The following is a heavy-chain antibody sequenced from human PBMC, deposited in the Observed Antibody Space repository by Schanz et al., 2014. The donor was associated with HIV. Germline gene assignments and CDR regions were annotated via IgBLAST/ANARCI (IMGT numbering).Heavy chain of an antibody. V-gene: IGHV3-30*03. D-gene: IGHD6-19*01. CDR1: GFTFSSSG. CDR3: AREGESSGRAGLFDL. CDR2: MSHDGFSK. J-gene: IGHJ3*01. Sequence: QAQLVESGGGVVQPGKSLRLSCAASGFTFSSSGMHWVRQAPGKGLEWVAGMSHDGFSKYFADSVKGRFAISREDSKNTVHLQMDSLRPEDTAVYYCAREGESSGRAGLFDLWGQGAMVTVSS.